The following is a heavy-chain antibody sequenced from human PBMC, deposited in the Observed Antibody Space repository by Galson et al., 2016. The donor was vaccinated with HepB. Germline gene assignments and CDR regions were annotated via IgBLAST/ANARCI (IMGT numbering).Heavy chain of an antibody. CDR2: ISDTGII. CDR1: GFTFGDNP. J-gene: IGHJ4*02. CDR3: AKDIARSNGWSRPGRNDY. V-gene: IGHV3-23*01. Sequence: SLRLSCAASGFTFGDNPMIWFRQAPGKGLEWVSGISDTGIIHYADSVKGRFTISRDTSKNTLYLQMNSLRAEDTAVYYCAKDIARSNGWSRPGRNDYWGQGTLVSVSS. D-gene: IGHD6-19*01.